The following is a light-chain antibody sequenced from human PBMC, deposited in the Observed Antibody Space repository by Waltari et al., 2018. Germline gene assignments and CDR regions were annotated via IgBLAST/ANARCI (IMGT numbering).Light chain of an antibody. Sequence: QSVLTQPPSVSEAPGQRVTISCTGSSSTIGAGYDVHWDQHLPGTAPKLLIYGNSNRPSGVPDRFSASKSGTSASLVITGLQAEDEADYYCQSCDSGLNAFYVFGTGTKVTVL. V-gene: IGLV1-40*01. CDR1: SSTIGAGYD. CDR2: GNS. J-gene: IGLJ1*01. CDR3: QSCDSGLNAFYV.